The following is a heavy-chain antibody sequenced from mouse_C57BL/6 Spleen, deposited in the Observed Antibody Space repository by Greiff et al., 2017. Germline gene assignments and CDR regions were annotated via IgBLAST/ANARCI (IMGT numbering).Heavy chain of an antibody. CDR2: IYPGDGDT. J-gene: IGHJ4*01. V-gene: IGHV1-82*01. CDR3: ARQIYYDYPYAMDY. D-gene: IGHD2-4*01. Sequence: QVQLKESGPELVKPGASVKISCKASGYAFSSSWMNWVKQRPGKGLEWIGRIYPGDGDTNYNGKFKGKATLTADKSSSTAYMQLSSLTSEDSAVYVCARQIYYDYPYAMDYWGQGTSVTVSS. CDR1: GYAFSSSW.